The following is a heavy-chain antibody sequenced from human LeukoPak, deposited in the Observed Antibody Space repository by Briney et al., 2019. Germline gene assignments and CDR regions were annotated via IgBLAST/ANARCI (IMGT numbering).Heavy chain of an antibody. Sequence: PGGSLRLSCAASGFTFSSYGMTWVRQAPGKGLEWVSYISSSSTIYYADSVKGRFTISRDNAKNSLYLQLNGLRAEDTAVYYCAREGTDFAYFDYWGQGTLVTVSS. CDR1: GFTFSSYG. D-gene: IGHD2/OR15-2a*01. J-gene: IGHJ4*02. V-gene: IGHV3-48*01. CDR2: ISSSSTI. CDR3: AREGTDFAYFDY.